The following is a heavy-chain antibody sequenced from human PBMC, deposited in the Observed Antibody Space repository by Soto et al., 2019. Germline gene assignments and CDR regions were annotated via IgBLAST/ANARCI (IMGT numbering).Heavy chain of an antibody. CDR2: ISAYNGNK. V-gene: IGHV1-18*01. D-gene: IGHD1-26*01. CDR1: GYTFTSYG. Sequence: ASVKVSCKASGYTFTSYGISWVRQAPGQGLERMGWISAYNGNKNYAQKLQGRVNMTTDTSTSTAYMEQRSLRTDDTAVYYCARAQVGATTFDFWGQGTLVTVSS. J-gene: IGHJ4*02. CDR3: ARAQVGATTFDF.